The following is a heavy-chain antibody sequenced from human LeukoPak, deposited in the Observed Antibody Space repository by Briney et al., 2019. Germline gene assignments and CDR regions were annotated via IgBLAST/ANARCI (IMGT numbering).Heavy chain of an antibody. J-gene: IGHJ4*02. CDR2: VYHSGTT. V-gene: IGHV4-39*01. Sequence: PSETLSLTCTISGDSISSSPFYWGWIRQPPGKGLEWIASVYHSGTTFYNPYLKSRVRMSVDSSNNQFSLRLNSVTAADTALYYCARRGMVGGKMIDNRGQGTRVTVSS. CDR3: ARRGMVGGKMIDN. CDR1: GDSISSSPFY. D-gene: IGHD3-10*01.